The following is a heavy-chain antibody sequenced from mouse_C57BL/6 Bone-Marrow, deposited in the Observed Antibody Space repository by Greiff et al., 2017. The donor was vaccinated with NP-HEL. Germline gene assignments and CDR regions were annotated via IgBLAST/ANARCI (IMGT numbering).Heavy chain of an antibody. CDR3: ARGTTVY. CDR1: GYTFTSYW. CDR2: IYPGSGST. Sequence: VQLQQSGAELVKPGASVKMSCKASGYTFTSYWITWVKQRPGQGLEWIGDIYPGSGSTNYNEKFKSKATLSVDTSSSTAYMQLSSLTSEDSAVYYCARGTTVYWGQGTLVTVSA. J-gene: IGHJ3*01. V-gene: IGHV1-55*01. D-gene: IGHD1-1*01.